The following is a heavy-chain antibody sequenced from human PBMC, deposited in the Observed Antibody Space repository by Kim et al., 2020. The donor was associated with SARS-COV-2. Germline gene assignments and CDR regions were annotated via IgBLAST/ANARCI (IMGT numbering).Heavy chain of an antibody. Sequence: ASVKVSCKASGYTFTSYGISWVRQAPGQGLEWMGWISAYNGNTNYAQKLQGRVTMTTDTSTSTAYMELRSLRSDDTAVYYCARGISCSSTSCYVNWFDPWGQGTLVTVSS. D-gene: IGHD2-2*01. V-gene: IGHV1-18*01. CDR2: ISAYNGNT. CDR1: GYTFTSYG. J-gene: IGHJ5*02. CDR3: ARGISCSSTSCYVNWFDP.